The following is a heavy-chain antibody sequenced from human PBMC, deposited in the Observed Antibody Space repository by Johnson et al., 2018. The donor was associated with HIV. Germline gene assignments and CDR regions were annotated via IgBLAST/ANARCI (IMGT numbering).Heavy chain of an antibody. CDR2: ISNSASAI. J-gene: IGHJ3*02. V-gene: IGHV3-11*01. CDR3: AKDLDLFQRAFDI. Sequence: QVQLVESGGGLVKPGGSLRLSCAASGFIFSDYYLTWIRQAPGKGLEWISYISNSASAIYYADSVKGRFTISRDNAKTSLYLQMNRLRAEDTAVYYCAKDLDLFQRAFDIWGQGTMVTVSS. D-gene: IGHD3-3*01. CDR1: GFIFSDYY.